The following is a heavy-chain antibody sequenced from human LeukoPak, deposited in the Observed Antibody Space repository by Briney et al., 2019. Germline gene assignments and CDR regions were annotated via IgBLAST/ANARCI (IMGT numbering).Heavy chain of an antibody. Sequence: GASVKVSCKASGYTFTSYDINWVRQATGQGLEWMGWMNPNSGNTGYAQKFQGRVTMTRNTSISTAYMELSSLRAEDTAVYYCARDRYCSGGSCYPFDYWGQGTLVTVSS. V-gene: IGHV1-8*01. CDR2: MNPNSGNT. CDR3: ARDRYCSGGSCYPFDY. CDR1: GYTFTSYD. D-gene: IGHD2-15*01. J-gene: IGHJ4*02.